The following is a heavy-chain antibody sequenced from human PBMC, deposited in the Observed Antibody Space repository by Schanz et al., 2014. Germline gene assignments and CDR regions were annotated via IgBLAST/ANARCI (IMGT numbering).Heavy chain of an antibody. CDR3: ARGYGDSPTDY. CDR2: IIPILGIA. J-gene: IGHJ4*02. Sequence: QVQLVQSGAEVKKPGSSMKVSCKASGGTFNSYTISWVRQAPGQGLEWMGRIIPILGIANYAQNFQGRVTITADRSTSTAYMELSSLRSEDTAVYYCARGYGDSPTDYWGQGTLATVSS. D-gene: IGHD4-17*01. CDR1: GGTFNSYT. V-gene: IGHV1-69*02.